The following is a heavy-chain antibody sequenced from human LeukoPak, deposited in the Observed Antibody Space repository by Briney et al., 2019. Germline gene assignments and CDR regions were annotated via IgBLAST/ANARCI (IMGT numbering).Heavy chain of an antibody. CDR3: TRDLMDYDVSTGLHHYYMDV. CDR1: GFTFDDYA. V-gene: IGHV3-9*01. CDR2: ISWNSGSI. D-gene: IGHD3-9*01. J-gene: IGHJ6*02. Sequence: GGSLRLSCAASGFTFDDYAMHWVRQAPGKGLEWVSGISWNSGSIGYADSVKGRFTISRDNAKNTLYLQMNTLRVEDTAVYYCTRDLMDYDVSTGLHHYYMDVWGQGTTVTVSS.